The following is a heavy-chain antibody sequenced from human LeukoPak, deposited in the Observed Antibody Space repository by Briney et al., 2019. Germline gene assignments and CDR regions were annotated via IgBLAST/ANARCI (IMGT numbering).Heavy chain of an antibody. CDR3: ARGSGLVCNLFDY. V-gene: IGHV1-18*04. J-gene: IGHJ4*02. CDR1: GYTFTTYG. D-gene: IGHD5/OR15-5a*01. Sequence: ASVKVSCKASGYTFTTYGICWVRQAPGQGLEWMGWFSTYNGNTNFAQNLQGRGTMTTDTSTSTAYMELRSLRSDDTALYYCARGSGLVCNLFDYWGQGTLVTVSS. CDR2: FSTYNGNT.